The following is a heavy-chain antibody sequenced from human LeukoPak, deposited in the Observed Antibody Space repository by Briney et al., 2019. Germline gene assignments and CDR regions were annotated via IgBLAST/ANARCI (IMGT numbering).Heavy chain of an antibody. D-gene: IGHD6-19*01. Sequence: SETLSLTCTVSGGSISSSSYYWGWIRQPPGKGLEWIGSIYYSGSTYYNPSLKSRVTISVDTSKNQFSLKLSSVTAADTAVYYCARIETYSSGWYDAFFDYWGQGTLVTVSS. J-gene: IGHJ4*02. CDR3: ARIETYSSGWYDAFFDY. CDR2: IYYSGST. V-gene: IGHV4-39*07. CDR1: GGSISSSSYY.